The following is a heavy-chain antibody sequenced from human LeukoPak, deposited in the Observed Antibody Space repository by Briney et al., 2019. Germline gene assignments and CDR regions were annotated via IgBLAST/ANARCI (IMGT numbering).Heavy chain of an antibody. CDR1: GFTIRTYW. D-gene: IGHD1-1*01. J-gene: IGHJ4*02. V-gene: IGHV3-7*01. CDR2: IGEDESET. Sequence: GGSLRLSCAASGFTIRTYWMTWVRQAPGKGLEWVANIGEDESETNYVDSVKGRFAISRGNAKNSLYLQMNSLRAEDTAVYYCARNRGTSDWGQGTRVTVSS. CDR3: ARNRGTSD.